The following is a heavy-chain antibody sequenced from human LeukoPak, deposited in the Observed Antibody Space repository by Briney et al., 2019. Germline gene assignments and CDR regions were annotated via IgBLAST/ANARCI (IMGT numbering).Heavy chain of an antibody. Sequence: PGGSLRLSCAASGFTFSSYWMSWVRQAPGKGLEWVANIKQDGSEKYYVDSVKGRFTISRDNAKNSLYLQMNSLRAEDTAVYYCARERRTTVTSDAFDIWGQGTMVTVSS. CDR1: GFTFSSYW. V-gene: IGHV3-7*01. CDR3: ARERRTTVTSDAFDI. J-gene: IGHJ3*02. D-gene: IGHD4-17*01. CDR2: IKQDGSEK.